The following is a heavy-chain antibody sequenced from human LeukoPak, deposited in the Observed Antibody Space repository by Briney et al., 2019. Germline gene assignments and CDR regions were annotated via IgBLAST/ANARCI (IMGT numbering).Heavy chain of an antibody. CDR2: IYYSGST. CDR3: ARHLGSGCLDAFDI. V-gene: IGHV4-39*01. Sequence: SSETLSLTCTVSGGSISSSSYYWGWIRQPPGKGLGWIGSIYYSGSTYYNPSLKSRVTISVDTSKNQFSLKLSSVTAADTAVYYCARHLGSGCLDAFDIWGQGTMVTVSS. J-gene: IGHJ3*02. CDR1: GGSISSSSYY. D-gene: IGHD3-10*01.